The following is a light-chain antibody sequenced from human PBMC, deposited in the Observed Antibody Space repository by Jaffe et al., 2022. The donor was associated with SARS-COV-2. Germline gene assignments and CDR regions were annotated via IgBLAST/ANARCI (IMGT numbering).Light chain of an antibody. CDR3: SSYAGRNNWV. CDR2: DVT. J-gene: IGLJ3*02. V-gene: IGLV2-8*01. Sequence: QSALTQPPSASGSPGQSVTISCTGTSSDIGDYNFVSWYQHHPGKAPKLIIYDVTKRPSGVPDRFSGSKSGNTASLTVSGLQTEDEADYYCSSYAGRNNWVFGGGTKVTVL. CDR1: SSDIGDYNF.